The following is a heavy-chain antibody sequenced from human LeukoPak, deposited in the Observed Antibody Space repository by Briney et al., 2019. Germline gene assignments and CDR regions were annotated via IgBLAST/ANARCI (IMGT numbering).Heavy chain of an antibody. CDR1: GFTFSSYS. V-gene: IGHV3-21*01. D-gene: IGHD2-2*01. J-gene: IGHJ3*02. CDR3: ASSGRYCSSTSCCADAFDI. Sequence: GGSLRLSCAASGFTFSSYSMNWVRQAPGKGLEWVSSISSSSSYIYYADSVKGRFTISRDNAKNSLYLQMNSLRAEDTAVYYCASSGRYCSSTSCCADAFDIWGQGTMVTVSS. CDR2: ISSSSSYI.